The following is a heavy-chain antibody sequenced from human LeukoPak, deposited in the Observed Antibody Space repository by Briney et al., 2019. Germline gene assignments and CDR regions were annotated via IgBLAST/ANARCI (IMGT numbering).Heavy chain of an antibody. CDR3: ARGREGYSYGFFDY. CDR2: ISYDGSNK. J-gene: IGHJ4*02. V-gene: IGHV3-30*19. Sequence: GGSLRPSCAASGFTFSSYGMHWVRQAPGKGLEWVAVISYDGSNKYYADSVKGRFTISRDNPKNTLYLQMNSLRAEDTAVYYCARGREGYSYGFFDYWGQGTLVTVSS. CDR1: GFTFSSYG. D-gene: IGHD5-18*01.